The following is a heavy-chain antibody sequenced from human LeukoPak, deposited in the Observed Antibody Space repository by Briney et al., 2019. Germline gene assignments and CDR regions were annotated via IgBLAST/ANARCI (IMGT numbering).Heavy chain of an antibody. V-gene: IGHV4-59*12. CDR2: IYYSGST. D-gene: IGHD2-2*01. J-gene: IGHJ3*02. CDR3: ASWVLYCSSTSCPTAGAFDI. Sequence: SETLSLTCTVSGGSISSYYWSWIRQPPGKGLEWIGYIYYSGSTNYNPSLKSRVTISVDTSKNRFSLKLSSVTAADTAVYYCASWVLYCSSTSCPTAGAFDIWGQGTMVTVSS. CDR1: GGSISSYY.